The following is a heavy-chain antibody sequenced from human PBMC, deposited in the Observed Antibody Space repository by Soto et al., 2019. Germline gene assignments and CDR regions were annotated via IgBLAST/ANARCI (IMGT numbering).Heavy chain of an antibody. CDR1: GFNFLSFA. J-gene: IGHJ5*02. CDR3: AAHDFPSPGRGT. CDR2: VVVGSGNT. Sequence: SVKVSCKASGFNFLSFAVQWVRQTGGQRLEWIGSVVVGSGNTDYAPAFQERVTIARDLSTNVAYMELFSLTSEDTAVYYCAAHDFPSPGRGTWGQGTLVTVSS. V-gene: IGHV1-58*01. D-gene: IGHD3-3*01.